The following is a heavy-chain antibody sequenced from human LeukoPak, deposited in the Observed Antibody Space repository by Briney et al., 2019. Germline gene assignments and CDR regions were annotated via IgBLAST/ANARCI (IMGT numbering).Heavy chain of an antibody. V-gene: IGHV3-33*03. CDR1: GFTFSSYG. J-gene: IGHJ4*02. D-gene: IGHD6-25*01. Sequence: GGSLRLSCAASGFTFSSYGMHWVRQAPGKGLEWVAVIWYDGSTKYYADSVKGRFTISRDNSKNTLYLQMNSLRAEDTAVYYCALERSRLLVGAFDDWGQGTLVSVSS. CDR2: IWYDGSTK. CDR3: ALERSRLLVGAFDD.